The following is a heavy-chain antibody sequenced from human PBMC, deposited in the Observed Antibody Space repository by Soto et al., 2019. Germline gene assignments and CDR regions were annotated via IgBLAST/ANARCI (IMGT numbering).Heavy chain of an antibody. CDR3: ATVSTQQTLFDP. J-gene: IGHJ5*02. Sequence: PSETLSLTCTVSGGSISSGDYYWSWIRQPPGKGLEWIGYIYYSGNTYYNPSLKSRVTISVDTSKNQFSLKLSSVTAADTAVYSCATVSTQQTLFDPWGQGTLVTVSS. CDR2: IYYSGNT. CDR1: GGSISSGDYY. D-gene: IGHD1-1*01. V-gene: IGHV4-30-4*01.